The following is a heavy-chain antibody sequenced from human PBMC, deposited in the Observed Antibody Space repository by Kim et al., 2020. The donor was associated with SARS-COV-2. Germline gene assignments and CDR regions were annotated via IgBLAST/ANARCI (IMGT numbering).Heavy chain of an antibody. D-gene: IGHD2-2*01. CDR3: AREGCSSTSCYALESNWFDP. CDR2: INTNTGNP. J-gene: IGHJ5*02. Sequence: ASVKVSCKASGYTFTSYAMNWVRQAPGQGLEWMGWINTNTGNPTYAQGFTGRFVFSLDTSVSTAYLQISSLKAEDTAVYYCAREGCSSTSCYALESNWFDPWGQGTLVTVSS. CDR1: GYTFTSYA. V-gene: IGHV7-4-1*02.